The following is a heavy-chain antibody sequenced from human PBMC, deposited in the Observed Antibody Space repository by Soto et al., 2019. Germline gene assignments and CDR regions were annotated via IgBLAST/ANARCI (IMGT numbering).Heavy chain of an antibody. V-gene: IGHV1-46*01. CDR2: INPSGGST. CDR1: GYTFTSYY. D-gene: IGHD6-6*01. CDR3: ARDVGSSSPYYYYGMDV. Sequence: VASVKVSCKASGYTFTSYYMHWVRQAPGQGLEWMGIINPSGGSTSYAQKFQGRVTMTRDTSTSTVYMELSSLRSEDTAVYYCARDVGSSSPYYYYGMDVWGQGTTVTVSS. J-gene: IGHJ6*02.